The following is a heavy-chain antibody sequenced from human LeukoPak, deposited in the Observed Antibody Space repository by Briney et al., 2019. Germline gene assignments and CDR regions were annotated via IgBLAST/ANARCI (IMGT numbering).Heavy chain of an antibody. CDR1: GFTFSNAW. J-gene: IGHJ4*02. Sequence: GGSLRLSCAASGFTFSNAWMSWVRQAPGKGLEWVGRIKSKSDVGTTDYAASVKGRFTISGDDSKDTLYLQTDSLKTEDTAVYYCTTGLSTVTRPIDYWGQGTLVTVSS. D-gene: IGHD4-17*01. CDR2: IKSKSDVGTT. CDR3: TTGLSTVTRPIDY. V-gene: IGHV3-15*01.